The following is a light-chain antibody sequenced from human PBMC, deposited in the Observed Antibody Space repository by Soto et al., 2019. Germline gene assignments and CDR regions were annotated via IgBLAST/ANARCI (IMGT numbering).Light chain of an antibody. J-gene: IGKJ1*01. CDR2: DAS. CDR1: QSISSW. Sequence: DNPMTQSPSTLSASVGDRVPITCRASQSISSWLAWYQQKPGKAPKLLIYDASSLEGGVPSRFSGSGSGTEFTLTITSLQPDDFATYYCQQYNSYPWTFGQGTKVDIK. V-gene: IGKV1-5*01. CDR3: QQYNSYPWT.